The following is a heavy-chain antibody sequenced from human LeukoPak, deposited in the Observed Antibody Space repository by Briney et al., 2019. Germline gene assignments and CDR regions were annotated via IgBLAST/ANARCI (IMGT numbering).Heavy chain of an antibody. CDR2: IIPIFGTA. CDR3: ARDRDYGDYSGYAFDI. Sequence: ASVKVSCKASGGTFSSYAISWVRQAPGQGLEWMGGIIPIFGTANYAQKFQGRLTITADESTSTAYMELSSLRSEDTAVYYCARDRDYGDYSGYAFDIWGQGTMVTVSS. V-gene: IGHV1-69*13. CDR1: GGTFSSYA. J-gene: IGHJ3*02. D-gene: IGHD4-17*01.